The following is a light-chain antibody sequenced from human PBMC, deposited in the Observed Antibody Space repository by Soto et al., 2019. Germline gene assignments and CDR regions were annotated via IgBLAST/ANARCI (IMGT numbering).Light chain of an antibody. CDR2: AAS. Sequence: EIVMTQSPATLSVSPGERATLSCRASQSISSNLAWYQQRPGQAPRLLIYAASTRATGIPVRFSGSGSGTEFTLTISSLQSEDFAVYYCQQHNNWQWTFGQGTRVELK. J-gene: IGKJ1*01. V-gene: IGKV3-15*01. CDR3: QQHNNWQWT. CDR1: QSISSN.